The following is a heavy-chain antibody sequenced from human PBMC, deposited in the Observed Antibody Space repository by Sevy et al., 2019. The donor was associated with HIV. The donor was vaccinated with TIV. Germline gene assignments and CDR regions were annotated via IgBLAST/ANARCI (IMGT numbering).Heavy chain of an antibody. CDR1: GYTLTELS. J-gene: IGHJ6*02. CDR3: ATVSHVWFGELSGMDV. CDR2: FDPEDGET. Sequence: ASVKVSCKVSGYTLTELSMHWVRQAPGKGLEWMGGFDPEDGETIYAQTFQGRVTMTEDTSTDTAYMELSSLRSEDTAVYYCATVSHVWFGELSGMDVWGQGTTVTVSS. D-gene: IGHD3-10*01. V-gene: IGHV1-24*01.